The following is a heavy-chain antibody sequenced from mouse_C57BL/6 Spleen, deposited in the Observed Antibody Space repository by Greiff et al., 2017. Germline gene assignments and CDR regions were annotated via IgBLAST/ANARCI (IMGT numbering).Heavy chain of an antibody. CDR3: AGRGYYFDY. Sequence: EVKLVESGGGLVKPGGSLKLSCAASGFTFSDYGMHWVRQAPEKGLEWVAYISSGSSTIYYADTVKGRFTISRDNAKNTLFLQMTSLRAEDTAMYYCAGRGYYFDYWGQGTTLTVSS. J-gene: IGHJ2*01. CDR2: ISSGSSTI. CDR1: GFTFSDYG. V-gene: IGHV5-17*01.